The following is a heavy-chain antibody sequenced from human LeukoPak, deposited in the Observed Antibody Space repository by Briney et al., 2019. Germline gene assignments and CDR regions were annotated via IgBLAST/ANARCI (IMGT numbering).Heavy chain of an antibody. D-gene: IGHD6-13*01. V-gene: IGHV3-11*04. CDR1: GFTFSDYY. CDR3: ARDRGESYSGSWYGHDY. J-gene: IGHJ4*02. Sequence: GGSLRLSCAASGFTFSDYYMSWIRQAPGKGLEWVSYISSSGSTIYYADSVKGRFTISRDNARNSLYLQMISLRAEDTAVYYCARDRGESYSGSWYGHDYWGQGSLVTVSS. CDR2: ISSSGSTI.